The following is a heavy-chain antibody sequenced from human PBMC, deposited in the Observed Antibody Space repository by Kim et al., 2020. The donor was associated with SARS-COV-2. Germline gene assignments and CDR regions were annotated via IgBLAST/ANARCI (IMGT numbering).Heavy chain of an antibody. V-gene: IGHV5-10-1*01. CDR3: ARRYYDILTGAFDI. Sequence: RPSFQGHVTISADKSIRTAYLQWSSLKASDTAMYYCARRYYDILTGAFDIWGQGTMVTVS. D-gene: IGHD3-9*01. J-gene: IGHJ3*02.